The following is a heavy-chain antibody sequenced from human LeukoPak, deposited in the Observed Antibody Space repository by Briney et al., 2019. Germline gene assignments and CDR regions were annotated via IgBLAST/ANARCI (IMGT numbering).Heavy chain of an antibody. J-gene: IGHJ3*02. CDR3: ARREMATPWAHDAFDI. D-gene: IGHD5-24*01. CDR2: INPSGGST. Sequence: ASVKVSCKASGYTFTSYYIHWVRQAPGQGHEWMGIINPSGGSTSYAQKFQGRVTMTRDTSTSTVYMELSSLRSEDTAVYYCARREMATPWAHDAFDIWGQGTMVTVSS. CDR1: GYTFTSYY. V-gene: IGHV1-46*01.